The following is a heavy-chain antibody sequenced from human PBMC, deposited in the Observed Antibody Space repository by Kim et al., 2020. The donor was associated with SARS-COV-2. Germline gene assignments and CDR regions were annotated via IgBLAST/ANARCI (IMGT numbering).Heavy chain of an antibody. J-gene: IGHJ6*02. D-gene: IGHD2-2*02. CDR2: INHSGST. Sequence: SETLSLTCAVYGGSFSGYYWSWIRQPPGKGLEWIGEINHSGSTNYNPSLKSRVTISVDTSKNQFSLKLSSVTAADTAVYYCARGPAGGYCSSTSCYNPRYYYYGMDVWGQATTVTDSS. CDR3: ARGPAGGYCSSTSCYNPRYYYYGMDV. V-gene: IGHV4-34*01. CDR1: GGSFSGYY.